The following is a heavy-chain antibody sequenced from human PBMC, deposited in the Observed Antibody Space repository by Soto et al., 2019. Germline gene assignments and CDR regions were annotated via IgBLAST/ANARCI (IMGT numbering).Heavy chain of an antibody. V-gene: IGHV3-74*01. J-gene: IGHJ4*02. CDR1: RLTFCRHW. CDR3: AIIGGFDGFDF. CDR2: IDNFAIGT. Sequence: GGSLRLSCRDSRLTFCRHWMHWLRQDPGKGLVWVARIDNFAIGTGYAHSVRGRFTISRDNDKSTLYLQMDSLRVEDTGVYYCAIIGGFDGFDFWGPGALVTVSS. D-gene: IGHD3-16*01.